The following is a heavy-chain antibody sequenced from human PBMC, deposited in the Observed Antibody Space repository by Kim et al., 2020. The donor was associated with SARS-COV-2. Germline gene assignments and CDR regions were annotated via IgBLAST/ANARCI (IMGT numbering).Heavy chain of an antibody. J-gene: IGHJ4*02. Sequence: PVKGRFTISRDDSKNTLYLQMNSLKTEDTAVYYCTTDEGGIAAAGTFRYWGQGTLVTVSS. CDR3: TTDEGGIAAAGTFRY. D-gene: IGHD6-13*01. V-gene: IGHV3-15*01.